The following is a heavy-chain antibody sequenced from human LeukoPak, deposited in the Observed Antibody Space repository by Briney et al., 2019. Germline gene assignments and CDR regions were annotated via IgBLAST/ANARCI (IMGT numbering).Heavy chain of an antibody. V-gene: IGHV4-34*01. CDR3: ARVGYWYFFDY. CDR2: INHSGST. CDR1: GGSFSGYY. D-gene: IGHD2-8*02. J-gene: IGHJ4*02. Sequence: SETLSLTCAVYGGSFSGYYWSWIRQPPGKGLEWIGEINHSGSTNYNPSLKSRVTISVDTSKNQFSLKLSSVTAADTAVYYCARVGYWYFFDYWGQGTPVTVSS.